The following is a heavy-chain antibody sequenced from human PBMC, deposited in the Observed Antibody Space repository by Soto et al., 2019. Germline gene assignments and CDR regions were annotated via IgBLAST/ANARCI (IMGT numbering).Heavy chain of an antibody. J-gene: IGHJ4*02. Sequence: EVQLVESGGGLVKPGGSLRLSCAASGFTFTRYSMNWVRQAPGKGLEWDSSISSATNYIYYGDSMKGRFTISRENAKNSRYLEMKSLRAEETAVYYCARESEDLTSNFDYWGQGTLVTVSS. CDR2: ISSATNYI. CDR1: GFTFTRYS. V-gene: IGHV3-21*06. CDR3: ARESEDLTSNFDY.